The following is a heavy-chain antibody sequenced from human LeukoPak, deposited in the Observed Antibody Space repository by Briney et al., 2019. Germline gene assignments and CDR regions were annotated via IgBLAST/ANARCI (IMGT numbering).Heavy chain of an antibody. Sequence: PGGSLRLSCAASGFTFSSYAMSWVRQAPGKGLEWVSAISGSGGSTYYADSVKGRFTISRDNAKKSLYLQMNSLRAEDTAVYYCVRVYGGNSFDYWGQGTVVTVSS. J-gene: IGHJ4*02. CDR1: GFTFSSYA. CDR2: ISGSGGST. CDR3: VRVYGGNSFDY. D-gene: IGHD4-23*01. V-gene: IGHV3-23*01.